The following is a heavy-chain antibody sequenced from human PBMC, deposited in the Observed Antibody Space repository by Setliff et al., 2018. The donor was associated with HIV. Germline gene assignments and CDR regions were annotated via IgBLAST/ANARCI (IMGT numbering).Heavy chain of an antibody. CDR1: GYSISSGYY. V-gene: IGHV4-38-2*01. CDR2: IFHSAST. Sequence: SETLSLTCAVSGYSISSGYYWGWIRQPPGKGLEWIGSIFHSASTTYNQSLKSRVTISIDTSKNQFSLKLTSVTAADTAVYYCARRGAYGYDYFDYWGPGTLVTVSS. J-gene: IGHJ4*02. D-gene: IGHD5-12*01. CDR3: ARRGAYGYDYFDY.